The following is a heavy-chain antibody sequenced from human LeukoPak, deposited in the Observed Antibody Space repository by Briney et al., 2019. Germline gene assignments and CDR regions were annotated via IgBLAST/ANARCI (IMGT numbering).Heavy chain of an antibody. CDR2: IYYSGST. CDR1: GGSISGSSYY. CDR3: ARGETYYYDSSGYYYGY. J-gene: IGHJ4*02. D-gene: IGHD3-22*01. Sequence: SETLSLTCTVSGGSISGSSYYWGWIRQPPGKGLEWIGSIYYSGSTYYNPSLKSRVTISVDTSKNQFSLKLSSVTAADTAVYYCARGETYYYDSSGYYYGYWGQGTLVTVSS. V-gene: IGHV4-39*07.